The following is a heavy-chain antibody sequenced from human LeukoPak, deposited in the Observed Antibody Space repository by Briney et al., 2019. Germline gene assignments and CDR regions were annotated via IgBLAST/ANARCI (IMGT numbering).Heavy chain of an antibody. CDR1: GFTFSSYA. V-gene: IGHV3-23*01. J-gene: IGHJ4*02. Sequence: GGSLRLSCAASGFTFSSYAMNWVRQAPGKGLEWVSAISGSGGSTRYADSVRGRFTISSDNSLNTLSLQMNTLRAEDTAVYYCAKRLYQGQQWLVPGFDYWGQGTLVTVSS. CDR3: AKRLYQGQQWLVPGFDY. CDR2: ISGSGGST. D-gene: IGHD6-19*01.